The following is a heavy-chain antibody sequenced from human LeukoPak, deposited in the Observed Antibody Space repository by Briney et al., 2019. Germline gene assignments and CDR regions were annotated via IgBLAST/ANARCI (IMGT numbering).Heavy chain of an antibody. D-gene: IGHD7-27*01. V-gene: IGHV1-24*01. CDR2: FDPEDGET. CDR1: GFTLSSHW. CDR3: ATDYTPGANCDY. Sequence: GGFLRLSCAASGFTLSSHWMTWVRQAPGKGLEWMGGFDPEDGETIYAQKFQGRVTMTEDTSTDTAYMELSSLRSEDTAVYYCATDYTPGANCDYWGQGTLVTVSS. J-gene: IGHJ4*02.